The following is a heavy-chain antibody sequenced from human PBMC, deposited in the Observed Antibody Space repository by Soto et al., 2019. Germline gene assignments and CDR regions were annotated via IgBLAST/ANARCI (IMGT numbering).Heavy chain of an antibody. CDR3: ARDLNFGSYPGY. Sequence: GESLKISCKGSGYSFTIYCISWVLQMPGKGLEWMGRIDPSDSYTNYSPSFQGHVTISADKSISTAYLQWSSLKASDTAMYYCARDLNFGSYPGYWGQGTLVTVS. CDR2: IDPSDSYT. D-gene: IGHD1-26*01. V-gene: IGHV5-10-1*01. J-gene: IGHJ4*02. CDR1: GYSFTIYC.